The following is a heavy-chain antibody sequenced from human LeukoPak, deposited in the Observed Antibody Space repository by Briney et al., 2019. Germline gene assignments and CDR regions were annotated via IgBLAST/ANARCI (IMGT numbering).Heavy chain of an antibody. Sequence: LPGGSLRLSCVASGFIFRNYYMSWVRQAPGKGLEWISAINGSGTTTYYADSVKGRFTISRDNSKNTLYLHMDRLRAEDTVTYFCCDGMDVWGQGTTVAVSS. V-gene: IGHV3-23*01. CDR3: CDGMDV. CDR1: GFIFRNYY. J-gene: IGHJ6*02. CDR2: INGSGTTT.